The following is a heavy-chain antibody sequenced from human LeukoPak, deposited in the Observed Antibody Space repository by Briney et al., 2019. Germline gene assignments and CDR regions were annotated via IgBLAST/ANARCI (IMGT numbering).Heavy chain of an antibody. V-gene: IGHV4-59*01. CDR3: ARVRRPLEYYYYYMDV. CDR2: IYYSGST. D-gene: IGHD3-3*02. J-gene: IGHJ6*03. Sequence: PSETLSLTCTVSGGSISSYYWSWIRQPPGKGLEWIGYIYYSGSTNYNPSLKSRVTISVDTSKNQFSLKLSSVTAADTAVYYCARVRRPLEYYYYYMDVWGKGTTVTVSS. CDR1: GGSISSYY.